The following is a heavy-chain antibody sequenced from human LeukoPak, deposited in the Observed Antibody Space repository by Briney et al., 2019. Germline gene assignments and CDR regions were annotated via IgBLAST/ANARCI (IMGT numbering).Heavy chain of an antibody. V-gene: IGHV1-46*01. CDR1: VYTFTSYY. Sequence: ASVKVSCKASVYTFTSYYRNWARQAPGQGLEWMGIINPSGGSTSYAQKFQGRVTMTRDTSTSTVYMELSSLRSEDTAVYYCARDRFTMRTIPDDDILTGTSHPAHRAINWFDPWGQGTLVTVSS. J-gene: IGHJ5*02. CDR3: ARDRFTMRTIPDDDILTGTSHPAHRAINWFDP. D-gene: IGHD3-9*01. CDR2: INPSGGST.